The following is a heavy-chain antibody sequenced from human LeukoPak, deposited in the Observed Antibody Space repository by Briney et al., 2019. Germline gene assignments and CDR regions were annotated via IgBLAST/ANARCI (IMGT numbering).Heavy chain of an antibody. CDR3: ARAMTVVVIDHYYYMDV. Sequence: GGSLRLSCAASGFTFSSYGMHWVRQAPGKGLEWVAFIRYDGSNKYYADSVKGRFTISRDNSKNSLYLHMNSLRGEDTAVYYCARAMTVVVIDHYYYMDVWGKGTTVTVSS. V-gene: IGHV3-30*02. J-gene: IGHJ6*03. CDR2: IRYDGSNK. CDR1: GFTFSSYG. D-gene: IGHD3-22*01.